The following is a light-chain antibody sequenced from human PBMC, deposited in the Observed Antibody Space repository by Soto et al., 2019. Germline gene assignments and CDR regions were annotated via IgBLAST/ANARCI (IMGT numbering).Light chain of an antibody. CDR1: QSIRNS. Sequence: EILLTQSPGTLSLSPGERATLFCRASQSIRNSLAWYQQRPGQSPRLLIYSASSMATGVPDRFSVGGSATDFTLTVSRLEPEDFAMYYCQQYGGSPRTFGQGTKLEIK. J-gene: IGKJ2*01. V-gene: IGKV3-20*01. CDR3: QQYGGSPRT. CDR2: SAS.